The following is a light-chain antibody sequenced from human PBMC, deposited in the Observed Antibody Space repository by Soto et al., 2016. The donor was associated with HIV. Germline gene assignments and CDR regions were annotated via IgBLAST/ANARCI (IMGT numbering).Light chain of an antibody. CDR3: NSRYTSDSHHCV. V-gene: IGLV3-19*01. Sequence: SSELTQDPVVSVALGQTVRITCQGDSVTSYYVSWYQQKPGQAPRLVIYGKNNRPSGIPDRFSGSSSGNTASLTITGAQAEDEADYYCNSRYTSDSHHCVFGTGTKVTVL. CDR2: GKN. CDR1: SVTSYY. J-gene: IGLJ1*01.